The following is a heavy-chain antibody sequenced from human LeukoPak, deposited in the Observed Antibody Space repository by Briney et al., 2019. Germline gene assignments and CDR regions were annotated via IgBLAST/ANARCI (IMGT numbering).Heavy chain of an antibody. V-gene: IGHV3-23*01. J-gene: IGHJ4*02. CDR3: TTRLRNHFDY. Sequence: GGSLRLSCATSGFTFSSFTMNWVRQAPGKGLEWVSTISDGSRDTHYAGSVKGRFTISRDDSQNIVYLQMDSPRAEDTALYYCTTRLRNHFDYWGQGTQVTVSS. CDR2: ISDGSRDT. CDR1: GFTFSSFT. D-gene: IGHD5-12*01.